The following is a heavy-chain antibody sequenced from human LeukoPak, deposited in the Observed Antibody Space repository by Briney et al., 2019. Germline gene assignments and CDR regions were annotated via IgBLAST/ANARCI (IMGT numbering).Heavy chain of an antibody. CDR3: AREGRQASGYDWMGGEFDY. V-gene: IGHV1-18*01. CDR2: ISAYNGNT. Sequence: GASVKVSCKASGYTFTTYGITWVRQAPGQGLEWMGWISAYNGNTKYAQKFQGRVSMTAGTSTSTAYMELRSLRSDDTAVYYCAREGRQASGYDWMGGEFDYWGPGTLVTVSS. D-gene: IGHD5-12*01. J-gene: IGHJ4*02. CDR1: GYTFTTYG.